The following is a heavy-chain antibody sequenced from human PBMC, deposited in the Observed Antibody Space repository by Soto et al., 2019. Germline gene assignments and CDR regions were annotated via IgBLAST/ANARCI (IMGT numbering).Heavy chain of an antibody. CDR1: GGSVSSSRYY. V-gene: IGHV4-39*01. Sequence: SETLSLTCTVSGGSVSSSRYYWGWIRQPPGKGLEWIGSIYYSGITYYNPSLKSRVTISVDTSKNQFSLKLSSVTAADTAVYYCARHRYSSSSPVDYWGQGTLVTVSS. J-gene: IGHJ4*02. CDR2: IYYSGIT. CDR3: ARHRYSSSSPVDY. D-gene: IGHD6-13*01.